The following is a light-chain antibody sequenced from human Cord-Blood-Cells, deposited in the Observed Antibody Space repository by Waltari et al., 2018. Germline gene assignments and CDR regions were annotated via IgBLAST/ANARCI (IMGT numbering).Light chain of an antibody. CDR3: QQIYSTPRT. V-gene: IGKV1-39*01. Sequence: DIQMTQSPSSLSASVVDRVTITCRASQSISSFLNWYQQKPRKAPKLLICAASSLQSWVPSKFRGNGTGTCFTLTLSRLQPVDFATYYCQQIYSTPRTFGQVTKVAIK. J-gene: IGKJ1*01. CDR1: QSISSF. CDR2: AAS.